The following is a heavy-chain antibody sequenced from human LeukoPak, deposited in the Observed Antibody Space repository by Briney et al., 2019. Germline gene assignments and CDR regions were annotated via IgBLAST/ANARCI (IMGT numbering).Heavy chain of an antibody. Sequence: ASVKVSCKASGYTFTSYYMHWVRQAPGQGLEWMGIINPSGGSTSYAQKFQGRVTMTWDTSTSTVYMELSSLRSEDTAVYYCARFIVGATYFDYWGQGTLVTVSS. D-gene: IGHD1-26*01. CDR2: INPSGGST. CDR3: ARFIVGATYFDY. CDR1: GYTFTSYY. J-gene: IGHJ4*02. V-gene: IGHV1-46*01.